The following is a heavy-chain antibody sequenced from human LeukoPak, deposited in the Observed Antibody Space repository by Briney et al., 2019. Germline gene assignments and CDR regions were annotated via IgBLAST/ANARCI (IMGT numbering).Heavy chain of an antibody. CDR1: GGTFSSYA. CDR3: ARRFWSGYSPLEY. CDR2: IIPIFGTA. D-gene: IGHD3-3*01. J-gene: IGHJ4*02. V-gene: IGHV1-69*01. Sequence: SVKVSCKASGGTFSSYAISWVRQAPGQGLEWMGGIIPIFGTANYAQKFQGRVTITADESTSTAYMELSSLRSEDTAVYYCARRFWSGYSPLEYWGQGTLVTVSS.